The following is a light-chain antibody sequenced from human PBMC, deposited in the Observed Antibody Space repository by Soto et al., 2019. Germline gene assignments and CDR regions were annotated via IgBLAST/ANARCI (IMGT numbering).Light chain of an antibody. CDR3: QQYKDLPLT. V-gene: IGKV3-15*01. J-gene: IGKJ1*01. Sequence: EILMTQSPVTLSVSPGERATLSCRASQSVSGNLAWYQQKPGQAPSLLIYGAFTRATGIPARFSGTGSGTEFTLTISILQSEDFALYYCQQYKDLPLTFGQGTKVEI. CDR1: QSVSGN. CDR2: GAF.